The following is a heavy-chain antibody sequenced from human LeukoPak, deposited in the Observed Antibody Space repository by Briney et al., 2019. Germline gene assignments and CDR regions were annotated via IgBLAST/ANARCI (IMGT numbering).Heavy chain of an antibody. CDR1: GGSISSYY. V-gene: IGHV4-59*08. Sequence: SETLSLTCTVSGGSISSYYWSWIRQPPGKGLEWIGYIYYSGSTNYNPSLKSRVTISVDTSKNQFSLKLCSVTAADTAVYYCARGPYCSGGSCAWGQGTLVTVSS. CDR3: ARGPYCSGGSCA. D-gene: IGHD2-15*01. J-gene: IGHJ4*02. CDR2: IYYSGST.